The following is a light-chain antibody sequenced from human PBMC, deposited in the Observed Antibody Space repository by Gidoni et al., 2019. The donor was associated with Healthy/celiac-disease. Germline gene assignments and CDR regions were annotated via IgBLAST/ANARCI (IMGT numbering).Light chain of an antibody. J-gene: IGLJ3*02. CDR1: SSNIGHNY. CDR3: GTWDDTLSAGM. CDR2: DDN. V-gene: IGLV1-51*01. Sequence: QSVLTQPPSVSAAPGQKVTISCSGSSSNIGHNYLSWYQQLPGTAPKLLIYDDNRRPSGISGRFSGSRSGTSATLDITGLQTGDEADYYCGTWDDTLSAGMFGGGTKLTV.